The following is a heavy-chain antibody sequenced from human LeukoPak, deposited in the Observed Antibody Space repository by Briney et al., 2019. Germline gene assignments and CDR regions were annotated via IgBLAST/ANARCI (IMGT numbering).Heavy chain of an antibody. CDR1: GFTFTNYA. D-gene: IGHD2-15*01. J-gene: IGHJ4*02. CDR2: ITGSDGTS. Sequence: PGGSLRLSCVASGFTFTNYAMSWVRQAPGKGLEWVSAITGSDGTSHYADSVKGRFTISRDNSKNTLYLQVNSLRAEDTAVYYCAKQTVVVVADSYYFDYWGQGTLVTVSS. V-gene: IGHV3-23*01. CDR3: AKQTVVVVADSYYFDY.